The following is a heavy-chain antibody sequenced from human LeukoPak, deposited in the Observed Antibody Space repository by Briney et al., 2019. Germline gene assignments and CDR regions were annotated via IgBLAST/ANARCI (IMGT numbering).Heavy chain of an antibody. CDR1: GGSFSGYY. Sequence: PSETLSLTCAVYGGSFSGYYWSWSRQPPGKGLEWIGEINHSGSTNYNPSLKSRVTISVDTSKNQFSLKLSSVTAADTAVYYCARGRSSSLWGQGTLVTVSS. D-gene: IGHD6-13*01. V-gene: IGHV4-34*01. CDR3: ARGRSSSL. J-gene: IGHJ4*02. CDR2: INHSGST.